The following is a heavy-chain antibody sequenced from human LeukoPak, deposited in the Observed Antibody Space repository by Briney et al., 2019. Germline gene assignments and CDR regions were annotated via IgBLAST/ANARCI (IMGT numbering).Heavy chain of an antibody. CDR3: AKDTAYQLPPDAFDI. D-gene: IGHD2-2*01. V-gene: IGHV3-23*01. CDR2: ISGSGGST. Sequence: PGGSLRLSCAASGFTFSSYAMIWVRQAPGKGLGWVASISGSGGSTYYADSVKGRFTISRDNSKNTLYLQMNSLRAEDTAVYYCAKDTAYQLPPDAFDIWGQGTMVTVSS. CDR1: GFTFSSYA. J-gene: IGHJ3*02.